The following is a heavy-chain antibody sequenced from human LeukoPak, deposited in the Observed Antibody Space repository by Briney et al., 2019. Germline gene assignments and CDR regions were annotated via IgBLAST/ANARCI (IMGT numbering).Heavy chain of an antibody. CDR1: GFTFSSYN. Sequence: PGGSLRLSCAASGFTFSSYNTNWVRQAPVMGLPCVSSITSSSSDIYYADSVKGRFTISRDNAKNSLYLQMDSLRAEDTAVYYCARDFRGYSGYTYDHWGQGTLVTVSS. V-gene: IGHV3-21*01. D-gene: IGHD5-12*01. J-gene: IGHJ4*02. CDR2: ITSSSSDI. CDR3: ARDFRGYSGYTYDH.